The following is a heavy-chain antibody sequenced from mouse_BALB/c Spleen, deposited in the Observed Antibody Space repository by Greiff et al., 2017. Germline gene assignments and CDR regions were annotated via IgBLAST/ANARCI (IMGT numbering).Heavy chain of an antibody. J-gene: IGHJ3*01. CDR3: ARNDYDVGAWFAY. D-gene: IGHD2-4*01. CDR2: IYPGDGDT. V-gene: IGHV1-80*01. CDR1: GYAFSSSW. Sequence: VQLQESGAELVRPGSSVKISCKASGYAFSSSWMNWVKQRPGQGLEWIGRIYPGDGDTNYNGKFKGKATLTADKSSSTAYMQLSSLTSVDSAVYFCARNDYDVGAWFAYWGQGTLVTVSA.